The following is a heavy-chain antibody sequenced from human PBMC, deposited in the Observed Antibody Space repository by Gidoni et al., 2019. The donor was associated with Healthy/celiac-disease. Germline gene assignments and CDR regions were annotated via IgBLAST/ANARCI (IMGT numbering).Heavy chain of an antibody. V-gene: IGHV4-31*03. CDR1: GGSISRGGYY. J-gene: IGHJ3*02. Sequence: QVQLQESGPGLVKPSQTLSLTCTVSGGSISRGGYYWSWTRQHPGQGLGWIGYIYYSGSTYYNPSLKSRVTISVDTSKNQFSLKLSSVTAADTAVYYCARARAYYYDSSGYIGVDAFDIWGQGTMVTVSS. CDR2: IYYSGST. CDR3: ARARAYYYDSSGYIGVDAFDI. D-gene: IGHD3-22*01.